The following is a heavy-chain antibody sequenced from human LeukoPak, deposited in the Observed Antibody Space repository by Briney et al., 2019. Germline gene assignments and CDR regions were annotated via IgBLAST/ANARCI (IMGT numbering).Heavy chain of an antibody. Sequence: ETLSLTCIVSGDSITSYYWSWVRQAPGKGLEWVSAISGSGGSTYYADSVKGRFTISRDNSKNTLYLQMNSLRAEDTAVYYCAKVPPYYDILTGYPDYWGQGTLVTVSS. J-gene: IGHJ4*02. CDR2: ISGSGGST. CDR1: GDSITSYY. V-gene: IGHV3-23*01. D-gene: IGHD3-9*01. CDR3: AKVPPYYDILTGYPDY.